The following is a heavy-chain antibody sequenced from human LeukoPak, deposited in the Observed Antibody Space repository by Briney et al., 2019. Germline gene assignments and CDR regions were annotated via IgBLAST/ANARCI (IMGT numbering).Heavy chain of an antibody. CDR3: AKVRGYCSSTSCALYY. CDR2: IRYDGSNK. Sequence: SGGSLRLSCAASGFTFSSYGMHWVRQAPGKGLEWVAFIRYDGSNKYYADSVKGRFTISRDNSKNTLYLQMNSLRAEDTAVYYCAKVRGYCSSTSCALYYWGQGTLVTVSS. J-gene: IGHJ4*02. CDR1: GFTFSSYG. V-gene: IGHV3-30*02. D-gene: IGHD2-2*03.